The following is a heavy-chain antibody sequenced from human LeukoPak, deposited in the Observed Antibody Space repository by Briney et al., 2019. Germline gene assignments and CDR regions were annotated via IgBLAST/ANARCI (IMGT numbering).Heavy chain of an antibody. Sequence: SETLSLTCSVSGGSISGYHWSWIRQPPGKGLEWIGYIYYSGSSGSTNYNPSLKSRVTISVDTSRNRFSLNLNSVTAADTAVYYCARVLTRDYGDYSPDNWFDPWGQGTLVTVSS. V-gene: IGHV4-59*01. J-gene: IGHJ5*02. CDR1: GGSISGYH. D-gene: IGHD4-17*01. CDR2: IYYSGSSGST. CDR3: ARVLTRDYGDYSPDNWFDP.